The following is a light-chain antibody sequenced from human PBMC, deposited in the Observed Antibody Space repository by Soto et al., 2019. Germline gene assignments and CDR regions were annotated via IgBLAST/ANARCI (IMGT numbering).Light chain of an antibody. Sequence: QSVLTQPPSASGTPGQRVTICCSGSNSNIGSNTVNWYQQLPGTAPKLLIYDNNKRPSGVPGRFSDSKSGTSASLAISGLQSEDEADYYCASWDDRLNGVIFGGGTKLTVL. CDR1: NSNIGSNT. V-gene: IGLV1-44*01. CDR3: ASWDDRLNGVI. CDR2: DNN. J-gene: IGLJ2*01.